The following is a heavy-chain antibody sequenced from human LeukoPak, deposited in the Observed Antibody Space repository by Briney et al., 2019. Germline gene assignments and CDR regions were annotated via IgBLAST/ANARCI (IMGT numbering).Heavy chain of an antibody. Sequence: ASVKVSCKASGYTFTSYDINWVRQATGQGLEWMGWMNPNSGNTGYAQKFQGRVTMTRNTSISTAYMELSSLRSEDTAVDYCARESLSSRAYCGGDCYPYFDYWGQGTLVTVSS. J-gene: IGHJ4*02. CDR3: ARESLSSRAYCGGDCYPYFDY. CDR1: GYTFTSYD. V-gene: IGHV1-8*01. CDR2: MNPNSGNT. D-gene: IGHD2-21*02.